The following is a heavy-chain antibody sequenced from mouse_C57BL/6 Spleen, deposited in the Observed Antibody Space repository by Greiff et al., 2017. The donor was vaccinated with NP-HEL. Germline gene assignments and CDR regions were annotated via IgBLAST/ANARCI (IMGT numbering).Heavy chain of an antibody. J-gene: IGHJ2*01. CDR3: TRIPFDY. V-gene: IGHV1-15*01. CDR1: GYTFTDYE. Sequence: VQLVESGAELVRPGASVTLSCKASGYTFTDYEMHWVKQTPVHGLEWIGAIDPETGGTAYNQKFKGKAILTADKSSSTAYMELRSLTSEDSAVYYCTRIPFDYWGQGTTLTVSS. CDR2: IDPETGGT.